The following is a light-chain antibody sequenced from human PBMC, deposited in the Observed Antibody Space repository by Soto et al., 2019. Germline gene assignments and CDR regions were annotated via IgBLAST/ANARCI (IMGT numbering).Light chain of an antibody. Sequence: EIVMTHSPATLSVSPGERATLSCRASQSVGSNLAWYQQRPGQAPRLLIYGASTRATGVPARFSGSGSGTEFTLTISSLQSEDFGIYFCQQYNNWPPDRTFGQGTKVEIK. CDR2: GAS. J-gene: IGKJ1*01. CDR3: QQYNNWPPDRT. V-gene: IGKV3-15*01. CDR1: QSVGSN.